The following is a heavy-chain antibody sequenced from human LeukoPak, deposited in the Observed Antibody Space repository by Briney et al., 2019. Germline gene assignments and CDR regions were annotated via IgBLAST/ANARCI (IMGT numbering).Heavy chain of an antibody. CDR2: ISSSSSVI. V-gene: IGHV3-48*04. Sequence: PGGSLGLSCAASGFSFSTYNMNWVRQAPGKGLEWVSYISSSSSVIYYADSVKGRFTISRDNAKNSLYLQMNSLRVEDTAVYYCARLANPSGYWDWGQGTLVTVSS. CDR3: ARLANPSGYWD. CDR1: GFSFSTYN. J-gene: IGHJ4*02. D-gene: IGHD3-22*01.